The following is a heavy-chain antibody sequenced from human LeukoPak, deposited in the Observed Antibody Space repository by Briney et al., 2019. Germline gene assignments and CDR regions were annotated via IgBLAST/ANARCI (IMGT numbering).Heavy chain of an antibody. CDR1: GGSISSSSYY. V-gene: IGHV4-39*07. CDR3: ARGDDFWSGYYTQ. D-gene: IGHD3-3*01. J-gene: IGHJ4*02. Sequence: SETLFLTCTVSGGSISSSSYYWGWIRQPPGKGLEWIGSIYYSGSTNYNPSLKSRVTISVDTSKNQFSLKLSSVTAADTAVYYCARGDDFWSGYYTQWGQGTLVTVSS. CDR2: IYYSGST.